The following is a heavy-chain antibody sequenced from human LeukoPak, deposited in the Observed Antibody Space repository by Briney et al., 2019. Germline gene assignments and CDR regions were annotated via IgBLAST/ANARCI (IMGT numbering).Heavy chain of an antibody. D-gene: IGHD3-10*01. Sequence: PSETLSLTCTVSGASISGYYWSWMRQPPGKGLEWIGYIDDSGSANYNPSLKSRVTISGDTSKNQFYLRLRFVTAADTAMYYCARDRPFGAWGQGTQVTVSS. CDR1: GASISGYY. CDR2: IDDSGSA. CDR3: ARDRPFGA. J-gene: IGHJ5*02. V-gene: IGHV4-59*01.